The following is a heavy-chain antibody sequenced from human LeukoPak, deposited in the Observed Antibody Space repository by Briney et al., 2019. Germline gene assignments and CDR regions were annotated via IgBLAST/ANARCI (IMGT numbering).Heavy chain of an antibody. J-gene: IGHJ4*02. V-gene: IGHV4-31*03. CDR1: GGSISSGGYY. CDR3: ARVGGSIAAAGYY. D-gene: IGHD6-13*01. CDR2: IYYSGST. Sequence: SETLSLTCTVSGGSISSGGYYWSWIRQHPGKGLEWIGYIYYSGSTYYNPSLKSRVTISVDTSKNQFSLKLSSVTAADTAVYYCARVGGSIAAAGYYWGQGTLVTVSS.